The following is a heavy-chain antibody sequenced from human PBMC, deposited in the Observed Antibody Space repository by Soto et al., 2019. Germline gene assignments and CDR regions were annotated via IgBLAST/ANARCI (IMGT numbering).Heavy chain of an antibody. CDR3: AKLSIAVAGTRGPFDY. CDR1: GFTFSSYA. D-gene: IGHD6-19*01. V-gene: IGHV3-23*01. Sequence: GGSLRLSCAAXGFTFSSYAMIWVRQAPGKGLEWVSAISGSGGSTYYADSVKGRFTISRDNSKNTLYLQMNSLRAEDTAVYYCAKLSIAVAGTRGPFDYWGQGTLVTVSS. CDR2: ISGSGGST. J-gene: IGHJ4*02.